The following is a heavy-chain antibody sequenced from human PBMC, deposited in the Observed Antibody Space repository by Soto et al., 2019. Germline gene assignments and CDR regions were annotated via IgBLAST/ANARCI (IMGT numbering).Heavy chain of an antibody. Sequence: PGESLKISCKGSGYSFTSYWIGWVRQMPGKGLEWMGIIYPGDSDTRYSPSFQGQVTISADKSISTAYLQWSSLKASDTAMYYCDFWSGENIAAEIASGAFDIWGQGTMVTVSS. J-gene: IGHJ3*02. V-gene: IGHV5-51*01. D-gene: IGHD3-3*01. CDR2: IYPGDSDT. CDR3: DFWSGENIAAEIASGAFDI. CDR1: GYSFTSYW.